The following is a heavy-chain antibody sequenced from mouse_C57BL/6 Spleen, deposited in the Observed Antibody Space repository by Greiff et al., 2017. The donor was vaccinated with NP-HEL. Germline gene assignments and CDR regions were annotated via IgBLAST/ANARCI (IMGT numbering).Heavy chain of an antibody. Sequence: QVQLQQPGAELVKPGASVKLSCKASGYTFTSYWMHWVKQRPGQGLEWIGMIHPNSGSTNYNEKFKSKATLTVDKSSSTAYMQLSCLTSEDSAVYYCARYGSSLYWYFDVWGTGTTVTVSS. CDR3: ARYGSSLYWYFDV. CDR1: GYTFTSYW. J-gene: IGHJ1*03. CDR2: IHPNSGST. V-gene: IGHV1-64*01. D-gene: IGHD1-1*01.